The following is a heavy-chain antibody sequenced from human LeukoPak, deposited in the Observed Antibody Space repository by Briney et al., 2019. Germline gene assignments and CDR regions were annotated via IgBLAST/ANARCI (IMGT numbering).Heavy chain of an antibody. J-gene: IGHJ3*02. CDR3: ARDGGSGSYFRWAADAFVI. CDR2: ISYDGSNK. Sequence: PGGSLRLSCAASGFTFSSYAMHWVRQAPGKGLEWVAAISYDGSNKYYADSVKGRFPISRDNSKNTPYLQMNSLRAQDAAVYYCARDGGSGSYFRWAADAFVIWGEG. V-gene: IGHV3-30*04. CDR1: GFTFSSYA. D-gene: IGHD3-10*01.